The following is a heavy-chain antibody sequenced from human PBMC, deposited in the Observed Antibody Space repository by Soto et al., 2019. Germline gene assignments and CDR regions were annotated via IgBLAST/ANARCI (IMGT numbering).Heavy chain of an antibody. CDR1: GYSFAGYW. Sequence: GESLKISCKGSGYSFAGYWITWVRQKPGKGLEWMGRIDPSDSQTYYSPSFRGHVTISVTKSITTVFLQWSSLRASDTAMYYCARQIYDSNTGPNFQYYFDSWGQGTPVTVS. J-gene: IGHJ4*02. CDR3: ARQIYDSNTGPNFQYYFDS. CDR2: IDPSDSQT. D-gene: IGHD5-12*01. V-gene: IGHV5-10-1*01.